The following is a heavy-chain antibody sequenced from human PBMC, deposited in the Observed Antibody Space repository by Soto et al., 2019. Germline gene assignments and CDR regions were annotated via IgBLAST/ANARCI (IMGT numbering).Heavy chain of an antibody. V-gene: IGHV3-30*18. CDR2: ISYDGSNK. Sequence: GGSLRLSCAASGFTFSSYGMHWARQAPGKGLEWVAVISYDGSNKYYADSVKGRFTISRDNSKNTLYLQMNSLRAEDTAVYYGAKGNKYYYYGMDVWGQGTTVTVSS. J-gene: IGHJ6*02. CDR1: GFTFSSYG. CDR3: AKGNKYYYYGMDV.